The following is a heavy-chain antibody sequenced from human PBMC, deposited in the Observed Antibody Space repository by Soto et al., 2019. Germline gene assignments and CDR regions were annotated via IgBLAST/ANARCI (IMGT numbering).Heavy chain of an antibody. CDR2: INHSGST. V-gene: IGHV4-34*01. Sequence: SETLSLTCAVYGGSFSGYYWSWIRQPPGKGLEWIGEINHSGSTNYNPSLKSRVTISVDTSKNQFSLKLSSVTAADTAVYYCARYSSGWYVDYWGLGTLVTVSS. CDR1: GGSFSGYY. CDR3: ARYSSGWYVDY. D-gene: IGHD6-19*01. J-gene: IGHJ4*02.